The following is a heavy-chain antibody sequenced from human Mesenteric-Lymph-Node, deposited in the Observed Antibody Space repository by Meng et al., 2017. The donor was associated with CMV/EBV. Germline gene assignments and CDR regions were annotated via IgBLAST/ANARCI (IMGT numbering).Heavy chain of an antibody. J-gene: IGHJ4*02. CDR3: AKVSGRATVRGALDS. D-gene: IGHD3-10*01. CDR1: GFTFSSYA. CDR2: IYSGGSST. V-gene: IGHV3-23*03. Sequence: GGSLRLSCAASGFTFSSYAMSWVRQAPGKGLEWVSVIYSGGSSTYYADSVKGRFTISRDNSKNTLYLQMNSLRAEDTAVYYCAKVSGRATVRGALDSWGQGTLVTVSS.